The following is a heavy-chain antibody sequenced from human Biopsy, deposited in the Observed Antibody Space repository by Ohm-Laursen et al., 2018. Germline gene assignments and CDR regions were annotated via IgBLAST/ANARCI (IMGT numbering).Heavy chain of an antibody. CDR1: GESSRGYF. Sequence: TLSLTCAVNGESSRGYFWNWIRQPPGKGLEWIGEINQSGSTKYNPSLKRRATFSPVSSNSQFSLRLTSVTAADPAIYYCARGSGYFKLDVWGQGTTVTVSS. V-gene: IGHV4-34*01. CDR2: INQSGST. J-gene: IGHJ6*02. CDR3: ARGSGYFKLDV. D-gene: IGHD5-12*01.